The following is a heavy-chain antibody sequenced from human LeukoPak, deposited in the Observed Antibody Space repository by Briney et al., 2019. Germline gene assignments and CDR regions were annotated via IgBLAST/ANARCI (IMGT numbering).Heavy chain of an antibody. CDR3: ARGGYYGSGNDFRFDP. D-gene: IGHD3-10*01. V-gene: IGHV4-61*02. Sequence: PSETLSLTCTVSGGSISSGSYYWSWIRQPAGKGLEWIGRIYTSGSTNYNPSLKSRVTISVDTSKNQFSLKLSSVTAADTAIYYCARGGYYGSGNDFRFDPWGQGTLVTVSS. CDR2: IYTSGST. CDR1: GGSISSGSYY. J-gene: IGHJ5*02.